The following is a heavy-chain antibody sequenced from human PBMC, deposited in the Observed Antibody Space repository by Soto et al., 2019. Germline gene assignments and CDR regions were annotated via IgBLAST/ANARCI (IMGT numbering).Heavy chain of an antibody. Sequence: PSETLSLTCTVSGGSISSGDYYWSWIRQPPGKGLEWIGYIYYSGSTYYNPSLKSRVTISVDTSKNQFSLKLSSVTAADTAVYYCARVGRRAAAGKFDYWGQGTLVTVSS. CDR3: ARVGRRAAAGKFDY. V-gene: IGHV4-30-4*01. D-gene: IGHD6-13*01. J-gene: IGHJ4*02. CDR2: IYYSGST. CDR1: GGSISSGDYY.